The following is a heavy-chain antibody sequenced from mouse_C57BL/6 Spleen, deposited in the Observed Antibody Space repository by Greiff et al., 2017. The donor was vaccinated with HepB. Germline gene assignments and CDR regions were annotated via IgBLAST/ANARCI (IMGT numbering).Heavy chain of an antibody. D-gene: IGHD2-12*01. J-gene: IGHJ3*01. CDR3: AGRSNDVSWFAY. CDR1: GYAFSSSW. CDR2: IYPGDGDT. Sequence: VQLQQSGPELVKPGASVKISCKASGYAFSSSWMNWVKQRPGKGLEWIGRIYPGDGDTNYNGKFKGKATLTADKSSSTAYMQLSSLTSEDSAVYFCAGRSNDVSWFAYWGQGTLVTVSA. V-gene: IGHV1-82*01.